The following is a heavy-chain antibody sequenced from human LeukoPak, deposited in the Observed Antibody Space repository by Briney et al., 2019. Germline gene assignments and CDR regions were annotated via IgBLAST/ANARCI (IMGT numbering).Heavy chain of an antibody. Sequence: GGSLRLSCAASGFTFSSYGMHWVRQAPGKGLEWVAVISYDGSSKYYADSVKGRFTISRDNSKNTLYLQMNSLRAEDTAVYYCASPYYYDSSGLTGHDAFDIWGQGTMVTVSS. J-gene: IGHJ3*02. CDR1: GFTFSSYG. V-gene: IGHV3-30*03. CDR3: ASPYYYDSSGLTGHDAFDI. D-gene: IGHD3-22*01. CDR2: ISYDGSSK.